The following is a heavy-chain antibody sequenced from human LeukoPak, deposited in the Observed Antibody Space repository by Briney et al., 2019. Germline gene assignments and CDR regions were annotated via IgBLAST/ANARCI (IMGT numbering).Heavy chain of an antibody. CDR2: INWNGGST. V-gene: IGHV3-20*04. CDR3: ARGAYYYDSSGYTYYFDY. D-gene: IGHD3-22*01. CDR1: GFTFDDYG. Sequence: PGGSLRLSCAASGFTFDDYGMSWVRQAPGKGLEWVSGINWNGGSTGYADSVKGRFTISRDNAKNSLYLQVNSLRAEDTALYYCARGAYYYDSSGYTYYFDYWGQGTLVTVSS. J-gene: IGHJ4*02.